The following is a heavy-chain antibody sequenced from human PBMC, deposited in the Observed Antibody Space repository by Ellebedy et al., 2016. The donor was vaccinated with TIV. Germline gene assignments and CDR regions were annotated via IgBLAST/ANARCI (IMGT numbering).Heavy chain of an antibody. J-gene: IGHJ6*02. CDR1: GGSFSGYY. Sequence: MPSETLSLTCAVYGGSFSGYYWSWIRQPPGKGLEWIGEIHDSGSTNYNPSLKSRVTISVDTSKNQFSLKLSSVTAADTAVYYCARSRNSYGYYYGMDVWGQGTTVTVSS. CDR3: ARSRNSYGYYYGMDV. CDR2: IHDSGST. D-gene: IGHD5-18*01. V-gene: IGHV4-34*01.